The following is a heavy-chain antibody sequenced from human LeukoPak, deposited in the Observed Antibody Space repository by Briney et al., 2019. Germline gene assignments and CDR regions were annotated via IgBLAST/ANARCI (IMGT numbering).Heavy chain of an antibody. CDR2: IIPIFGTA. Sequence: SVKVSCKASGGTFSSYVISWVRQAPGQGLEWMGGIIPIFGTANYAQKFQGRVTITADESTSTAYMELSSLRSEDTAVYYCARARRTYDYVWGSYLPFDYWGQGTLVTVSS. CDR1: GGTFSSYV. D-gene: IGHD3-16*02. V-gene: IGHV1-69*13. J-gene: IGHJ4*02. CDR3: ARARRTYDYVWGSYLPFDY.